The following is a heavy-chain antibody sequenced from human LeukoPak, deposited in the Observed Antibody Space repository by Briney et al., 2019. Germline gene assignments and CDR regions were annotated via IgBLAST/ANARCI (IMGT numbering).Heavy chain of an antibody. CDR1: GFTFSSYW. V-gene: IGHV3-74*01. D-gene: IGHD1-26*01. Sequence: GGSLRLSCAASGFTFSSYWMHWVRQAPGKGPVWVSRINNDGSSTSYADSVKGRFTISRDNAKNTLYLPMNSLRAEDTAVYYCVREVSGSSYFDYWGQGTLVTVSS. CDR2: INNDGSST. CDR3: VREVSGSSYFDY. J-gene: IGHJ4*02.